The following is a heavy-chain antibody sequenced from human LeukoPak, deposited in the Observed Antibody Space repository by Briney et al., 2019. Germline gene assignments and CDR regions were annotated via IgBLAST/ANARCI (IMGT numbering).Heavy chain of an antibody. CDR1: GYSINSGFY. J-gene: IGHJ6*03. CDR2: IYHSGST. V-gene: IGHV4-38-2*02. Sequence: PSETLSLTCSVSGYSINSGFYWGWIRQPPGQGLEWIGSIYHSGSTYYSPSLKGRVTISIDTSKNQFSLKLSSVTAADTAVYYCARGRPFMDVWGKGTTVTVSS. CDR3: ARGRPFMDV. D-gene: IGHD6-6*01.